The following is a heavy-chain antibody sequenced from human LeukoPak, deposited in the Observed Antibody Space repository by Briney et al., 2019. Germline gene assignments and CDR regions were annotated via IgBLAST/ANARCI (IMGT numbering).Heavy chain of an antibody. CDR1: EYSFATYW. V-gene: IGHV5-51*01. CDR2: ISPGDSDT. J-gene: IGHJ4*02. CDR3: ASEYCSGGNCYFDY. D-gene: IGHD2-15*01. Sequence: KSGESLKISCKGSEYSFATYWIGWVRQMPGQGLEWMGIISPGDSDTRYSPSFQGQVTISADKSISTAYLQWSSLKASDTAIYYCASEYCSGGNCYFDYWGQGTLVTISS.